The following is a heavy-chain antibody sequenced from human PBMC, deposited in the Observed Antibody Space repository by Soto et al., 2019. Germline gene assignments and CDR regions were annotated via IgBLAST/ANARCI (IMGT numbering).Heavy chain of an antibody. CDR1: GGSISSGDYY. CDR3: ARGSFSSSSSWFDP. V-gene: IGHV4-31*03. CDR2: IYYSGNT. J-gene: IGHJ5*02. Sequence: PSETLSLTCSVSGGSISSGDYYWTWIRQHPGQGLEWIGYIYYSGNTYYNPSLQSRVSISLDTSKNQFSLNLYSVTAADTAMYYCARGSFSSSSSWFDPWGQGTLVTVSS. D-gene: IGHD6-6*01.